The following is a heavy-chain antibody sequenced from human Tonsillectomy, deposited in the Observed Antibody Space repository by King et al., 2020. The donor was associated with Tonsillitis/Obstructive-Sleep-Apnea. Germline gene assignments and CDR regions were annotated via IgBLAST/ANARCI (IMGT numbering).Heavy chain of an antibody. Sequence: VTLKESGPVLVKPTETLTLTCTVSGFSLSNARMGVSWIRQPPGKALEWLAHIFWNDEKSYSTSLKSRLTISKDTSKSQVVLTMTNMDPVDTATYYCARGTAVVYYYYNYMDVWGKGTTVTVSS. J-gene: IGHJ6*03. V-gene: IGHV2-26*01. CDR1: GFSLSNARMG. CDR3: ARGTAVVYYYYNYMDV. D-gene: IGHD5-18*01. CDR2: IFWNDEK.